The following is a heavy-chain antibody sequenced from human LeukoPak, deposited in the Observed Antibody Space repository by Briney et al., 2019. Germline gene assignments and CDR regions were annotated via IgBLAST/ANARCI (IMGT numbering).Heavy chain of an antibody. CDR1: GVSVSSNDYY. V-gene: IGHV4-39*07. Sequence: SETLSLTCTISGVSVSSNDYYWGWIRQPLGRGLEWIGTIHYSGSTYYKASLKSRVTISIDTSKKQFSLTLSSVTAADTAVYYCVRIRSYYDSGYYPYYIDYWGQGILVTVSS. J-gene: IGHJ4*02. CDR2: IHYSGST. D-gene: IGHD3-22*01. CDR3: VRIRSYYDSGYYPYYIDY.